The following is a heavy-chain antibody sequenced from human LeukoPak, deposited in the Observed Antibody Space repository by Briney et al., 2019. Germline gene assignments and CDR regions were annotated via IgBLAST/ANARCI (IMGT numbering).Heavy chain of an antibody. J-gene: IGHJ3*01. CDR2: INPNSGGT. Sequence: ASVKVSCKASGYTFTSYDINWVRQATGQGLEWMGWINPNSGGTNYAQKFQGRVSMTRDTSISTAYMELRRLRSDDTAVYYCARGMGNEGLTSWGPGTLVTVSS. CDR3: ARGMGNEGLTS. V-gene: IGHV1-2*02. CDR1: GYTFTSYD. D-gene: IGHD7-27*01.